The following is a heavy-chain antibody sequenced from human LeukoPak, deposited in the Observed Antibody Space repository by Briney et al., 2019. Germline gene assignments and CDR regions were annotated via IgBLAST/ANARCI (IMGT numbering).Heavy chain of an antibody. CDR2: IYHSGST. D-gene: IGHD3-3*01. Sequence: SQTLSLTCTVSGGSISSGDYYWSWIRQPPGKGLEWIGSIYHSGSTYYNPSLKSRVTISVDTSKNQFSLKLSSVTAADTAVYYCAIDRITIFGVVLDYWGQGTLVTVSS. V-gene: IGHV4-30-2*03. J-gene: IGHJ4*02. CDR3: AIDRITIFGVVLDY. CDR1: GGSISSGDYY.